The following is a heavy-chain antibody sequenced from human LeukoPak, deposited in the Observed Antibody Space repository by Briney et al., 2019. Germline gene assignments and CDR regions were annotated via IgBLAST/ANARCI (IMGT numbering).Heavy chain of an antibody. J-gene: IGHJ6*03. Sequence: GGSLRLSCAASGFTFSSYSMNWVRQAPGKGLEWVSSISGSSSYIYYADSVKGRFTISRDNAKNSLYLQMNSLRAEDTAVYYCARAPRVVVAATYYYYYMDVWGKGTTVTVSS. CDR2: ISGSSSYI. CDR3: ARAPRVVVAATYYYYYMDV. V-gene: IGHV3-21*01. CDR1: GFTFSSYS. D-gene: IGHD2-15*01.